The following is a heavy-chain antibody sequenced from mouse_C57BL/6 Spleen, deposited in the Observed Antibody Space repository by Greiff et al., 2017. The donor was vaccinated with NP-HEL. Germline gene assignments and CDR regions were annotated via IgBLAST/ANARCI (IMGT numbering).Heavy chain of an antibody. V-gene: IGHV1-64*01. Sequence: VQLQQPGAELVKPGASVKLSCKASGYTFTSYWMHWVKQRPGQGLEWIGMIHPNSGSTNYNEKFKSKATLTVDKSSSTAYMQLSSLTSEDSAVYYCAGTTVVSHWYFDVWGTGTTVTVSS. CDR3: AGTTVVSHWYFDV. CDR2: IHPNSGST. D-gene: IGHD1-1*01. J-gene: IGHJ1*03. CDR1: GYTFTSYW.